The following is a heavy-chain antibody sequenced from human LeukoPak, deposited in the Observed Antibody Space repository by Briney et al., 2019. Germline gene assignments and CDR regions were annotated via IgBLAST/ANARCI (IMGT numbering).Heavy chain of an antibody. CDR1: GFTFSSFA. V-gene: IGHV3-30*04. J-gene: IGHJ4*02. CDR2: ISYDGSNK. D-gene: IGHD3-16*01. Sequence: GGSLRLSCAASGFTFSSFAMSWVRQAPGKGLEWVAVISYDGSNKYYADSVKGRFTISRDNSKNTLYLQMNSLRAEDTALYYCAKARYYADAFDYWGQGTLVTVSS. CDR3: AKARYYADAFDY.